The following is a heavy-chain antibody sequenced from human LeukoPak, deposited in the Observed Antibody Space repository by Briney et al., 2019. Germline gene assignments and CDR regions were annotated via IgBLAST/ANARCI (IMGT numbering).Heavy chain of an antibody. Sequence: GGSLRLSCAASGFXFSSYAISWVRQAPGKGLEWVSTIGGGGGSTYYADSVKGRFTISRDNSKDTLYLQMNSLRAEDTAVYYCAKAGSLLHWKFDYWGQGTLVTVSS. D-gene: IGHD1-1*01. CDR3: AKAGSLLHWKFDY. CDR1: GFXFSSYA. J-gene: IGHJ4*02. CDR2: IGGGGGST. V-gene: IGHV3-23*01.